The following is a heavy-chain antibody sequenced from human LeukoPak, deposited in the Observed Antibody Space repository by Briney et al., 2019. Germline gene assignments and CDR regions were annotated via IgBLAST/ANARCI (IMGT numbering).Heavy chain of an antibody. CDR2: INTDTGIP. CDR3: AREEYYDILTGYY. J-gene: IGHJ4*02. V-gene: IGHV7-4-1*02. D-gene: IGHD3-9*01. CDR1: GYTFTSYS. Sequence: ASVKVSCKASGYTFTSYSINWVRQAPGQGLEWMGWINTDTGIPTYAQGFTGRFVFSLDTSVSTAYLQISSLKAEDTAVYYCAREEYYDILTGYYWGQGTLVTVSS.